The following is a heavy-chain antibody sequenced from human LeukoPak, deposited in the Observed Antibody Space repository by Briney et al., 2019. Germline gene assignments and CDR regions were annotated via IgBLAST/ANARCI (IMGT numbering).Heavy chain of an antibody. Sequence: GGSLRLSCAASGVTFRVYAMCWVREGPGKGLGRGSAISGRGGRTYYADSVKGRLPISRDNSKNTLYLQMNSLRAEDTAVYYCAKARYYYYYYMDVWGKGTTVTVSS. CDR1: GVTFRVYA. CDR2: ISGRGGRT. V-gene: IGHV3-23*01. J-gene: IGHJ6*03. CDR3: AKARYYYYYYMDV.